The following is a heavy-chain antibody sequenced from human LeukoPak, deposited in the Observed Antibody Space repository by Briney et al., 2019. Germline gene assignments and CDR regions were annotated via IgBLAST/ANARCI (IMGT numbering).Heavy chain of an antibody. CDR1: GFTFDSYG. D-gene: IGHD6-6*01. CDR2: IRYDGSNK. CDR3: AKEGYSSSDPFDY. V-gene: IGHV3-30*02. J-gene: IGHJ4*02. Sequence: GGSLRLSCAVSGFTFDSYGMHWVRQAPGKGLEWVAFIRYDGSNKYYADSVKGRFTISRDNSKNTLYLQMNSLRAEDTAVYYCAKEGYSSSDPFDYWGQGTLVTVSS.